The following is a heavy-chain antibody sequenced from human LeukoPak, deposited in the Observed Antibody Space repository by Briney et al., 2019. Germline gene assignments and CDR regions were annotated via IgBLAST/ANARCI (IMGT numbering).Heavy chain of an antibody. V-gene: IGHV3-7*01. CDR1: EFTFSICW. J-gene: IGHJ4*02. CDR2: INQGGGSK. Sequence: PGGSLRLSCAASEFTFSICWMSWVRQAPGKGLEWVANINQGGGSKFYADSVKGRFAFSRDNAKNSLYRQVHTQIAGHTAVYYCAGENSGGSAFDYWGQGALVTASS. D-gene: IGHD3-16*01. CDR3: AGENSGGSAFDY.